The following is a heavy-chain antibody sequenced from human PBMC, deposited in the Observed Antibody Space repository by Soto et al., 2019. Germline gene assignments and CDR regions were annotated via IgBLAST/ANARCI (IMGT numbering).Heavy chain of an antibody. Sequence: QLHLVQSGAVVKKPGASVTVSCSASGYPVTAYYMHWVRQAPGRGLEWRGGINPATGAAKYTQTFQGRVTLTRDPSTSTVFMDLSGLTSEDTAVFYCARGGGVGVAGSAAFDMWGQGTLVTVSS. CDR2: INPATGAA. D-gene: IGHD3-3*01. J-gene: IGHJ3*02. CDR1: GYPVTAYY. CDR3: ARGGGVGVAGSAAFDM. V-gene: IGHV1-2*02.